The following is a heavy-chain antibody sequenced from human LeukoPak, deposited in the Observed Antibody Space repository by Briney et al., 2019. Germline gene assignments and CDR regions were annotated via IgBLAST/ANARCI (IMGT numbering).Heavy chain of an antibody. Sequence: SETLSLTCTVSGGSISSYYWSWIRQPAGKGLEWIGRIYTSGSTNYNPSLKSRVTMSVDTSKNQFSLKLSSVTAADTAVYYCARLYYDIPIYYFDYWSQGTLVTVSS. D-gene: IGHD3-9*01. V-gene: IGHV4-4*07. CDR3: ARLYYDIPIYYFDY. CDR2: IYTSGST. CDR1: GGSISSYY. J-gene: IGHJ4*02.